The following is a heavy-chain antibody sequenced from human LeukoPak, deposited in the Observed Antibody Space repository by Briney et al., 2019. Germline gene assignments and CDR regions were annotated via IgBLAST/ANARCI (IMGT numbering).Heavy chain of an antibody. V-gene: IGHV1-46*01. Sequence: ASVKVSCKASGYTFPSYFMHWVRQAPGQGLEWMGIINPTGGSTTYAQKFQGRVTMTRDTSTSTVYMELSSLRSDDTAVYYCARTAARRFDYWGRGTLVTVSS. CDR1: GYTFPSYF. CDR3: ARTAARRFDY. J-gene: IGHJ4*02. CDR2: INPTGGST. D-gene: IGHD6-6*01.